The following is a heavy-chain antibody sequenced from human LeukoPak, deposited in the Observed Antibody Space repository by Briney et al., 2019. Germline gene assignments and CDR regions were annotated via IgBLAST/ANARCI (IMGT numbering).Heavy chain of an antibody. CDR3: AGPSYYGSGSYYNV. CDR2: ISAYNGNT. D-gene: IGHD3-10*01. CDR1: GYTFTSYG. J-gene: IGHJ3*01. V-gene: IGHV1-18*01. Sequence: ASVKVSCKASGYTFTSYGISWVRQAPGQGLEWMGWISAYNGNTNYAQKLQVRVTMTTDTSSSTAYMELRSLRSDDTAVYYCAGPSYYGSGSYYNVWGQGTMVTVSS.